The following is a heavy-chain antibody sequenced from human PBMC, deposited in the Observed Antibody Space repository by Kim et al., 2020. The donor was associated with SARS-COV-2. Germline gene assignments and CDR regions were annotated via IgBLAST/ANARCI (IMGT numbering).Heavy chain of an antibody. D-gene: IGHD4-17*01. CDR2: IKQDGSEK. J-gene: IGHJ4*02. Sequence: GGSLRLSCAASGFTFSSYWMSWVRQAPGKGPEWVANIKQDGSEKYYVDSVKGRFTISRDNAKNSLYLQMNSLRAEDTAVYYCARVPTSLRGGGYYFDYWGQGTLVTVSS. CDR3: ARVPTSLRGGGYYFDY. CDR1: GFTFSSYW. V-gene: IGHV3-7*01.